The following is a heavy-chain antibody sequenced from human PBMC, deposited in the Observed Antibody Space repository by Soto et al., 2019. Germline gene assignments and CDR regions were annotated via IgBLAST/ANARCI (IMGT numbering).Heavy chain of an antibody. CDR1: GYSFTSYW. Sequence: GESLKISCKGSGYSFTSYWIGWVRQMPGKGLEWMGIIYPGDSDTRYSPSFQGQVTISADKSISTAYLQWSSLKASDTAMYYCARHSGGSSYYYYMDVWGKGTTVTVSS. CDR3: ARHSGGSSYYYYMDV. J-gene: IGHJ6*03. D-gene: IGHD2-2*01. CDR2: IYPGDSDT. V-gene: IGHV5-51*01.